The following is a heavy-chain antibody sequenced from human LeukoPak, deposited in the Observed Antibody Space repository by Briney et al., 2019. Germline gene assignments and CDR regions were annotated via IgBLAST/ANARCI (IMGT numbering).Heavy chain of an antibody. Sequence: GGSLRLSCVASGFTFDKYAMHWVRQAPGKGLEWVSGIGWNSGSIGYADSVKGRFTISRDNSKNTLYLQMNSLRAEDTAVYYCAKDYGTCIVGATKGPDYWGQGTLVTVSS. D-gene: IGHD1-26*01. CDR2: IGWNSGSI. J-gene: IGHJ4*02. CDR1: GFTFDKYA. CDR3: AKDYGTCIVGATKGPDY. V-gene: IGHV3-9*01.